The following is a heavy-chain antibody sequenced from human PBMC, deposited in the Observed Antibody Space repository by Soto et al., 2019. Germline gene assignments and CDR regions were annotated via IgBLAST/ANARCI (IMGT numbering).Heavy chain of an antibody. CDR1: GGTFRNYA. D-gene: IGHD2-21*02. V-gene: IGHV1-69*12. CDR3: AGTTQIKQYCSGDCYSAPLDY. J-gene: IGHJ4*02. Sequence: QVQLMQSGAEVKKPGSSVKVSCKASGGTFRNYAISWVRQAPGQGLEWMGGTIPIFGTANYAQKFQGRVTIAADESTSTAYMELSSLRSEDTAVYYCAGTTQIKQYCSGDCYSAPLDYWGQGTLVTVSS. CDR2: TIPIFGTA.